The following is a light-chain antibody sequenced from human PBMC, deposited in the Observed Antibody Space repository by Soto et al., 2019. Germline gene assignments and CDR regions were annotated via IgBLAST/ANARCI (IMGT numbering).Light chain of an antibody. Sequence: EIVMTQSPATLSVSPGERATLSCRASPSISTDLAWYQQKPGQAPRLLIYDASTRATGVPARFSGSGSGTEFTLTISSLQSEDFAVYYCQHYNNWPLTFGQGTKLEIK. CDR3: QHYNNWPLT. CDR2: DAS. V-gene: IGKV3-15*01. J-gene: IGKJ2*01. CDR1: PSISTD.